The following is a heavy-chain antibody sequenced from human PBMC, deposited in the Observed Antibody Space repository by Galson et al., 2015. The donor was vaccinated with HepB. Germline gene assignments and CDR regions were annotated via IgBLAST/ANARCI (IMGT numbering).Heavy chain of an antibody. J-gene: IGHJ4*02. CDR3: AHGRITGTTMVY. V-gene: IGHV2-5*02. Sequence: PALVKPTQTLTLTCTFSGFSLSTSGVGVGWIRQPPGKALEWLALIYWDDVKRYSPFLKSRLTITKDTSKNQVVLTMTKMDPVDTATYYCAHGRITGTTMVYCGQGTLVTVSS. D-gene: IGHD1-7*01. CDR2: IYWDDVK. CDR1: GFSLSTSGVG.